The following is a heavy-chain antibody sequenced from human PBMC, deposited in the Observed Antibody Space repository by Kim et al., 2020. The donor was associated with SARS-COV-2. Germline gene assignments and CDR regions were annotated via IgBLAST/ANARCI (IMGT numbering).Heavy chain of an antibody. J-gene: IGHJ4*02. CDR3: AGDWYGYNFDY. CDR1: GYTLTNYD. Sequence: ASVKVSCKTSGYTLTNYDIHWVRQAPGQGLEWMGKIKPSGGTTTFAPKFQGRVTMASDTSTTTVYMQLTSLTSEDTAVYYCAGDWYGYNFDYWGQGTPVT. D-gene: IGHD5-12*01. V-gene: IGHV1-46*01. CDR2: IKPSGGTT.